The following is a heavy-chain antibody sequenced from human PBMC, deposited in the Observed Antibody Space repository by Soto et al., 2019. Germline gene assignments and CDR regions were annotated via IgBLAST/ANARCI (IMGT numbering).Heavy chain of an antibody. Sequence: QVQLVESGGGVVQPGRSLRLSCTASGFTFSGYSIHWVLQAPGKGLEWVAVIWYDGSNKYYADSVKDRFTISRDNSKNTLYLQMNSLRAEDTAVYYCARAAYAKEGVDYWGQGTLVTVSS. CDR3: ARAAYAKEGVDY. CDR2: IWYDGSNK. V-gene: IGHV3-33*01. D-gene: IGHD4-17*01. CDR1: GFTFSGYS. J-gene: IGHJ4*02.